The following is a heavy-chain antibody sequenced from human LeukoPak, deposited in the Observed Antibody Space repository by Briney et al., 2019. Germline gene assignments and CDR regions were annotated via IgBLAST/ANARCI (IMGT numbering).Heavy chain of an antibody. Sequence: SGTLSLTCTVSGGSITSSNNYWGWIRQPPGKGLEWIGNIFYSGSTFYNPSLKSRVTISVDTSKNQFSLKLSSVTAADTAVYYCASLDYDILTAQGNYWGQGTLVTVSS. J-gene: IGHJ4*02. CDR3: ASLDYDILTAQGNY. V-gene: IGHV4-39*01. D-gene: IGHD3-9*01. CDR2: IFYSGST. CDR1: GGSITSSNNY.